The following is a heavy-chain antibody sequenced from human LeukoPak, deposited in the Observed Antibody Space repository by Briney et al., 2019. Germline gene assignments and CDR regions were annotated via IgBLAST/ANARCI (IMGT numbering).Heavy chain of an antibody. CDR2: ISSISSTT. D-gene: IGHD2-2*01. CDR3: TRVRVVVPSAFDYCDF. CDR1: GFTFSNYT. J-gene: IGHJ4*02. V-gene: IGHV3-21*06. Sequence: GGSLRLSCAASGFTFSNYTMHWVRQAPGKGLEWVSSISSISSTTYYADSVKGRFTISRDNAKNSLYLQMNSLRAEDTAVYYCTRVRVVVPSAFDYCDFWGQGTLVTVST.